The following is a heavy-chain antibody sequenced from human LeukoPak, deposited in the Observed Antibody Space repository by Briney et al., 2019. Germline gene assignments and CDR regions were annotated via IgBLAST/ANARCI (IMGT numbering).Heavy chain of an antibody. D-gene: IGHD3-22*01. CDR2: IYYSGST. CDR1: GGSISSSSSY. J-gene: IGHJ3*02. V-gene: IGHV4-39*07. Sequence: SETLSLTCTVSGGSISSSSSYWGWIRQPPGKGLEWIGSIYYSGSTYYNPSLKSRVTISVDTSKNQFSLKLSSVTAADTAVYYCARARYYYDSSGYSGEAFDIWGQGTMVTVSS. CDR3: ARARYYYDSSGYSGEAFDI.